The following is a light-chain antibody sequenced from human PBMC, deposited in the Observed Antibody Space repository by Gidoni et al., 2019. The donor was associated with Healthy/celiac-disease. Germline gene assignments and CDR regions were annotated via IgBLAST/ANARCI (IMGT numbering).Light chain of an antibody. CDR3: QQYGKSLALT. CDR2: GAS. CDR1: QSVNNND. V-gene: IGKV3-20*01. Sequence: EIVFTQSPGTLSLSPGERATISCRASQSVNNNDLDWYQQQLGQAPSQLIYGASSRATGMPDRFSGSGSWTDFTLTISRLRPKDFAVYYCQQYGKSLALTFXGXTKVEIK. J-gene: IGKJ4*01.